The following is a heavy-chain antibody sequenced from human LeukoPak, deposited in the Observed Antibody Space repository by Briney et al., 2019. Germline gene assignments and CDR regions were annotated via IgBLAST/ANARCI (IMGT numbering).Heavy chain of an antibody. D-gene: IGHD3-22*01. CDR1: GFTFTNYV. J-gene: IGHJ5*02. V-gene: IGHV3-7*01. Sequence: PGGSLRLSCAASGFTFTNYVMNWVRQAPGKGLEWVANIKQDGSAKYYVDSVKGRFTISRDNAKNSLYLHMNSLRADDTAVYYCAQECVDSTGYYYVPNWFDPWGQGTLVTVSS. CDR2: IKQDGSAK. CDR3: AQECVDSTGYYYVPNWFDP.